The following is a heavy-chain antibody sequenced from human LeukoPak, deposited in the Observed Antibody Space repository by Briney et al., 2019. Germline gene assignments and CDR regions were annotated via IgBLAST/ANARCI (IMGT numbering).Heavy chain of an antibody. D-gene: IGHD2-8*01. V-gene: IGHV4-34*01. CDR1: GGSFSGYY. Sequence: SETLSLTCAVYGGSFSGYYWSWIRQPPGKGLEWIGEINHSGSTNYNPSLKSRVTISVDTSKNQFSLKLSSVTAADTAVYYCARTIGLMVYAGMLDWFDPWGQGTLVTVSS. J-gene: IGHJ5*02. CDR3: ARTIGLMVYAGMLDWFDP. CDR2: INHSGST.